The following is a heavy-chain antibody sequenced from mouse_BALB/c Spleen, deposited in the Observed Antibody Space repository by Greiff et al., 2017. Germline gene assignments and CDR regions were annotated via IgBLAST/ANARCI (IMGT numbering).Heavy chain of an antibody. CDR1: GFTFSSYA. J-gene: IGHJ2*01. V-gene: IGHV5-6-5*01. CDR2: ISSGGST. Sequence: EVQLVESGGGLVKPGGSLKLSCAASGFTFSSYAMSWVRQTPEKRLEWVASISSGGSTYYPDSVKGRFTISRDNARNILYLQMSSLRSEDPAMYYCARKGDYAFDCWGQGATRPVSS. CDR3: ARKGDYAFDC. D-gene: IGHD1-1*01.